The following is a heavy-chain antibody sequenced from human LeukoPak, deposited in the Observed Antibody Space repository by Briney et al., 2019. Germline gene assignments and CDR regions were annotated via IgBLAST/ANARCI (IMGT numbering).Heavy chain of an antibody. Sequence: PGGSLRLSCAASGFTFSDYYMSWIRQAPGKGLEWVSYIIGSSSYTNYADSVKGRFTISRDNAKNSLYLQMNSLRAEDTAVYYCARRSTGNFDYWGQGTLVTVSS. V-gene: IGHV3-11*03. CDR2: IIGSSSYT. CDR1: GFTFSDYY. CDR3: ARRSTGNFDY. J-gene: IGHJ4*02.